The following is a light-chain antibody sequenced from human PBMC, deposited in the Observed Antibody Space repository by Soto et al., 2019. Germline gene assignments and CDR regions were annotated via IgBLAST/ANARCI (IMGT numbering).Light chain of an antibody. Sequence: QSVLTQPPSVSGAPGQRVTISCTGSSSNIGAVFDVHWYQQVPGTAPKLLIYENTKRPSGVPDRFSGSKSGTSASLAITGLQDEDEADYYCQSYDSGLSAWLFGGGSKLTVL. CDR3: QSYDSGLSAWL. CDR1: SSNIGAVFD. CDR2: ENT. J-gene: IGLJ2*01. V-gene: IGLV1-40*01.